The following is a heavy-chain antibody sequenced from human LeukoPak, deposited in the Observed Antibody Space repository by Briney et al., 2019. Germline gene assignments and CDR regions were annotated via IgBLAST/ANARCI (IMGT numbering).Heavy chain of an antibody. CDR1: GGSFSGYY. D-gene: IGHD1-26*01. Sequence: PSEPLSLTCAVYGGSFSGYYWSGIGQPPGKGLDWLGEINHSGRTNYNPSLKSRVTISVDTSKNQFSLKLSSVTAADTAVYCCARVDTEVGGILREVHYWGQGTLVTVSS. CDR2: INHSGRT. CDR3: ARVDTEVGGILREVHY. J-gene: IGHJ4*02. V-gene: IGHV4-34*01.